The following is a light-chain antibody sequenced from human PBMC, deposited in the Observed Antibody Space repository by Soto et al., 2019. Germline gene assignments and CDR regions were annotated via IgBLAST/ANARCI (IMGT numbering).Light chain of an antibody. CDR2: DVS. CDR1: SSDVGGYNY. Sequence: QSEVTLLASVSGSPGQSITLSCTGTSSDVGGYNYVSWYQQHTGKAPKLMIYDVSNRPSGVSNRFSGSKSGNTASLTISGLQAEDEADYYCTSYTTSSTYVFGTGTRSPS. V-gene: IGLV2-14*01. CDR3: TSYTTSSTYV. J-gene: IGLJ1*01.